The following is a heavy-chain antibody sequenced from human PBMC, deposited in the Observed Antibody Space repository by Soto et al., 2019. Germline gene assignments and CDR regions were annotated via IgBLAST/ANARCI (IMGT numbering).Heavy chain of an antibody. Sequence: QVQLQESGPGLVKPSQTLSLICTVSGASISSGGYYWSWIRQHPGKGLEWLGYIYNSGSAYSNPTLTSRVTSSVDTSPDQFTLKMTSVTAADTAVDYCVRGGRGLVDYWGQGTLVTVSS. J-gene: IGHJ4*02. CDR1: GASISSGGYY. CDR2: IYNSGSA. V-gene: IGHV4-31*03. D-gene: IGHD3-16*01. CDR3: VRGGRGLVDY.